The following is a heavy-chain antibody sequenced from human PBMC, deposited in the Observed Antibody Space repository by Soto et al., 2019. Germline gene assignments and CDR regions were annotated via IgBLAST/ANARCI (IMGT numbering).Heavy chain of an antibody. CDR2: ISGSGVST. V-gene: IGHV3-23*01. CDR3: AKDRYDSSGYYYRDFDY. D-gene: IGHD3-22*01. CDR1: GFTLSTYA. J-gene: IGHJ4*02. Sequence: TGRSLRLSCAASGFTLSTYARSWVLQAPGKGLAWVSGISGSGVSTYYADSVKGRFTISRDNSKNTLYLQLNSLRAEDTAVYYCAKDRYDSSGYYYRDFDYWGQGTLVTVSS.